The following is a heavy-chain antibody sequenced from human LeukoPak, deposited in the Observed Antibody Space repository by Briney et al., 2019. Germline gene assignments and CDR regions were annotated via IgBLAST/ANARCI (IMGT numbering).Heavy chain of an antibody. Sequence: PSATLSLTCTVSGGSIISGDYHWGWVRQPPGKGLEWIGTISYSGNTDYNPSLRSRVTISVDTSNNQFSLRLGSVTAADTAVYHCARHCCSGPAKRVFDIWGQGTMVAVSS. CDR2: ISYSGNT. V-gene: IGHV4-39*01. D-gene: IGHD2-15*01. J-gene: IGHJ3*02. CDR3: ARHCCSGPAKRVFDI. CDR1: GGSIISGDYH.